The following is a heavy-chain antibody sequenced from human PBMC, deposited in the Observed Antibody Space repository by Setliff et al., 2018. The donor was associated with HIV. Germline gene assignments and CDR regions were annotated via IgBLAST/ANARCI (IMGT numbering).Heavy chain of an antibody. CDR2: FDPEDGET. CDR3: ARDPHSSSWYKKWFDP. J-gene: IGHJ5*02. CDR1: GYTLTELS. D-gene: IGHD6-13*01. V-gene: IGHV1-24*01. Sequence: ASVKVSCKVSGYTLTELSRHWVRQAPGKGLEWMGGFDPEDGETIYAQKFQGRVTMTEDTSTDTAYMELSSLRSEDTAVYYCARDPHSSSWYKKWFDPWGQGTLVTVSS.